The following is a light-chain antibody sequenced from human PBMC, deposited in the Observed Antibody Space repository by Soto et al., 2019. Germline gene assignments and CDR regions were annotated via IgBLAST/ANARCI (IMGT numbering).Light chain of an antibody. CDR3: CSYAGSYTLWV. CDR2: DVS. J-gene: IGLJ3*02. Sequence: QSVLTQPRSVSGSPGQSVTISCTGTSSDVGGYNFVSWYQQHPDKAPKLIIYDVSKRPSGVPDRFSGSKSGNTASLTISGLQAEDEADYYCCSYAGSYTLWVFGGGTKLTVL. V-gene: IGLV2-11*01. CDR1: SSDVGGYNF.